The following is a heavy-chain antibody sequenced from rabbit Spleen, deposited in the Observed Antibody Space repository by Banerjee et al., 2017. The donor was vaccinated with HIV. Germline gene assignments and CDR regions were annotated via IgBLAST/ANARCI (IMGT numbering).Heavy chain of an antibody. CDR3: ARGSAAMTMVITGYYFKL. D-gene: IGHD2-1*01. J-gene: IGHJ4*01. CDR1: GFSFSSSYW. V-gene: IGHV1S45*01. CDR2: IWTGDGGT. Sequence: QEQLEESGGDLVKPGASLTLTCTASGFSFSSSYWMCWVRQAPGKGLEWIACIWTGDGGTYYASWAKGRFTISKTSSTTVTLEMTSLTAADTATYFCARGSAAMTMVITGYYFKLWGPGTLVTVS.